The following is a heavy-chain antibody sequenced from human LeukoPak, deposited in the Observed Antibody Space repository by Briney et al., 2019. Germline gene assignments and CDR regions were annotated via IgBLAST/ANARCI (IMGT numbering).Heavy chain of an antibody. V-gene: IGHV4-39*07. CDR1: GGSISSSSYY. CDR2: IYYSGST. Sequence: SETLSLTCTVSGGSISSSSYYWGWIRQPPGKGLEWIGSIYYSGSTYYNPSLESRVTISVDTSKSRFSLKLSSVTAADTAVYYCARDLSGYSLRYFDYWGQGTLVTVSS. CDR3: ARDLSGYSLRYFDY. J-gene: IGHJ4*02. D-gene: IGHD3-22*01.